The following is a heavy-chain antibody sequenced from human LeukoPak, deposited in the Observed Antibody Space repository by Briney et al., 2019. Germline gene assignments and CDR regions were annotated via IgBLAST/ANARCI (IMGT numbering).Heavy chain of an antibody. V-gene: IGHV3-7*01. CDR2: IKQDGSEK. CDR3: ARDHGYYYDSSGYYYFDY. CDR1: GFTFSTYA. Sequence: PGGSLRLSCAASGFTFSTYAMHWVRQAPGKGLEWVANIKQDGSEKYYVDSVKGRFTISRDNAKNSLYLQTNSLRAEDTAVYYCARDHGYYYDSSGYYYFDYWGQGTLVTVSS. J-gene: IGHJ4*02. D-gene: IGHD3-22*01.